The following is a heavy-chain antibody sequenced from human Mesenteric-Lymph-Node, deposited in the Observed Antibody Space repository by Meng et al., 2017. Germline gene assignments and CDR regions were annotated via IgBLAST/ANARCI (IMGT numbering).Heavy chain of an antibody. Sequence: QLQLQESGPGLVKPSGTLSLNCAVSGYSISNNNWWSWVRQPPGKGLEWIGEVLHSGRTNYNPSFNSRVTLSVDTSKNQLSLSLTSVTAADTAMYYCAKNGAYALDRWGQGILVTVSS. D-gene: IGHD2-8*01. CDR1: GYSISNNNW. J-gene: IGHJ5*02. CDR2: VLHSGRT. V-gene: IGHV4-4*02. CDR3: AKNGAYALDR.